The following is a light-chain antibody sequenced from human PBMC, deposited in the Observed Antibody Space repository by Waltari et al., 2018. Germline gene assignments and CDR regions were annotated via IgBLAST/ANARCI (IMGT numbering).Light chain of an antibody. V-gene: IGKV1-5*01. CDR1: QSISTY. J-gene: IGKJ2*01. CDR2: DAS. CDR3: QQYNSYSFPYT. Sequence: DIQMTQSPSSLSASVGDRVTITCRASQSISTYLNWYQQKPGKAPKLLIYDASSLESGVPSRFSGSGSGTEFTLTISSLQPDDFATYYCQQYNSYSFPYTFGQGTKLEIK.